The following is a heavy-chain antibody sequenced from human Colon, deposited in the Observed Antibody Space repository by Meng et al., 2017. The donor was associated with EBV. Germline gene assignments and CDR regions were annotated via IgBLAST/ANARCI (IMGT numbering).Heavy chain of an antibody. V-gene: IGHV4-31*03. J-gene: IGHJ5*02. CDR3: ARASYGSGSPLGESWFDP. CDR1: GGSISSGGYY. D-gene: IGHD3-10*01. Sequence: QVHCRASGQGLVKPSQTLFLPCTVSGGSISSGGYYWSWLRQHPGKGLEWIGYIHSSGSTYYNPSLRSRLTISVDTSKNQFSLKLSSVTAADTAVYYCARASYGSGSPLGESWFDPWGQGTLVTVSS. CDR2: IHSSGST.